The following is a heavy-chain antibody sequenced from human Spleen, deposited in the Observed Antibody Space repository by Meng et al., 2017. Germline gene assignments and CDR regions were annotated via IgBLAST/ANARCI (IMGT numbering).Heavy chain of an antibody. V-gene: IGHV4-39*01. D-gene: IGHD6-19*01. Sequence: QLQLQESGPGLVNPSEPLSIPCTVSGGSISSSSYYWGWIRQPPGKGLEWIASAYYRGSTYSNPSLKSRVTISVDTSKSQFSLKLTSVTAADTAVYYCVRSSGWVRTGFDPWGQGTLVTVSS. CDR2: AYYRGST. J-gene: IGHJ5*02. CDR3: VRSSGWVRTGFDP. CDR1: GGSISSSSYY.